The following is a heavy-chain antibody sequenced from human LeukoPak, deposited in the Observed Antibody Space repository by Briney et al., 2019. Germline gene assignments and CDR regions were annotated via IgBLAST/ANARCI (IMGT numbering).Heavy chain of an antibody. CDR2: IIPFFGTA. CDR3: ASLEYSSSSDY. CDR1: GGTFSSYA. D-gene: IGHD6-6*01. Sequence: ASVKVSCKASGGTFSSYAISWVRQAPGQGLEWMGGIIPFFGTANYAQKFQGRVTITTDESTSTAYMELSSLRSEDTAVYYCASLEYSSSSDYWGQGTLVTVSS. J-gene: IGHJ4*02. V-gene: IGHV1-69*05.